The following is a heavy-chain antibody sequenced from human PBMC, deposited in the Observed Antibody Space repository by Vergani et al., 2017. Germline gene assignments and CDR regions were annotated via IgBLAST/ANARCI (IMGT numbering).Heavy chain of an antibody. CDR1: GFTVSSNY. CDR2: IYSGGST. J-gene: IGHJ2*01. CDR3: AREGGTRDIVLMKVDSDWYFDL. D-gene: IGHD2-8*01. V-gene: IGHV3-53*04. Sequence: EVQLVESGGGLVQPGGSLRLSCAASGFTVSSNYMSWVRQAPGKGLEWVSVIYSGGSTYYADSVKGRFTISRHNSKNTLYLQMNSLRAEDTAVYYCAREGGTRDIVLMKVDSDWYFDLWGRGTLVTVSS.